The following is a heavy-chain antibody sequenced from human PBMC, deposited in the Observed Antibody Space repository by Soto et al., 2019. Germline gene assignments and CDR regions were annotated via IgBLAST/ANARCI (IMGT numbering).Heavy chain of an antibody. CDR2: ISGSGGST. V-gene: IGHV3-23*01. Sequence: PGGSLRLSCAAPGFTFSSYAMSWVRQAPGKGLEWVSAISGSGGSTYYADSVKGRFTISRDNSKNTLYLQMNSLRAEDTAVYYCAKDRVLRRGIVVVPADFDYWGQGTLVTVSS. CDR1: GFTFSSYA. J-gene: IGHJ4*02. D-gene: IGHD2-2*01. CDR3: AKDRVLRRGIVVVPADFDY.